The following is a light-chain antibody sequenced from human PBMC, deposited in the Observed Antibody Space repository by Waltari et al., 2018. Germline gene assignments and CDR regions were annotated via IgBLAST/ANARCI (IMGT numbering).Light chain of an antibody. CDR3: ETGGHGTWV. V-gene: IGLV4-69*01. J-gene: IGLJ3*02. CDR2: VNSDGSH. Sequence: QLVLTQSPSASASLGASVKLTCTLSSGHSSNIIAWIQQQPGKGPRYLMQVNSDGSHRKGDEIPDRFSGSSSGAERYLTISSLQSEDEADYYCETGGHGTWVFGGGTKLTVL. CDR1: SGHSSNI.